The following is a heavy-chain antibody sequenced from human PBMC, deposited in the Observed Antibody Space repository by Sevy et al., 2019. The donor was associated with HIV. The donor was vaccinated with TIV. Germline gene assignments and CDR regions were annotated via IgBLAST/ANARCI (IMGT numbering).Heavy chain of an antibody. CDR2: LDPGNGEI. CDR3: ATVGLGYYSGSSYYQGDWFDP. V-gene: IGHV1-24*01. Sequence: ASVKVSCKVFGYSLRKLSMHWVRQAPGKGLEWMGSLDPGNGEITYAQTLQGRVTMTEDTSTDTAYMELSSLTSGETATYYCATVGLGYYSGSSYYQGDWFDPWGQGTLVTVYS. CDR1: GYSLRKLS. D-gene: IGHD2-15*01. J-gene: IGHJ5*02.